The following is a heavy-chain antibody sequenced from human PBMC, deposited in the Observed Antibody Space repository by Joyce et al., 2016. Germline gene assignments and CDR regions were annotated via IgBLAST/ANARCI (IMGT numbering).Heavy chain of an antibody. J-gene: IGHJ5*02. V-gene: IGHV3-74*01. D-gene: IGHD6-6*01. CDR1: GFSFSGYW. Sequence: EVQLVESGGGLVQPGGSLRLSCAASGFSFSGYWIHWVRQAPGKGLVGVSRINTDGSSTRFADSVKGRFTISRDNAKNTLYLQMNSLRAEDTAVYYCVRGISARPGGPNWFDPWGQGTL. CDR2: INTDGSST. CDR3: VRGISARPGGPNWFDP.